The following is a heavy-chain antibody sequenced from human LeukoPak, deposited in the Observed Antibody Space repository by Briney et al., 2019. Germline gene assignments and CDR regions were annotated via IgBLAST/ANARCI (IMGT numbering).Heavy chain of an antibody. CDR1: GFTFSSYW. D-gene: IGHD3-16*02. CDR2: IKQDGSEK. CDR3: ARRRKKTYYGYVWGSYRGYNWFDP. Sequence: GSLRLSCAASGFTFSSYWMSWVRQAPGKGLEWVANIKQDGSEKYYVDSVKGRFTISRDNAKNSLYLQMNSLRAEDTAVYYCARRRKKTYYGYVWGSYRGYNWFDPWGQGTLVTVSS. J-gene: IGHJ5*02. V-gene: IGHV3-7*01.